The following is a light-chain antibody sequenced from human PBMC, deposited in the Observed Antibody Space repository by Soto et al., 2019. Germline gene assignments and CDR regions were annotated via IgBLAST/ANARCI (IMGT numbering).Light chain of an antibody. V-gene: IGKV3-20*01. CDR3: QHYGISPFT. Sequence: EIVLTQSPGTLSLSPGERATLSCRASQSVSSSYLAWYQQKPGQAPRLLIYGASNRATGIPDRFSGSGSGTDFTFTISRLEPEDFAVYYCQHYGISPFTLGGGTKVDIK. J-gene: IGKJ4*01. CDR2: GAS. CDR1: QSVSSSY.